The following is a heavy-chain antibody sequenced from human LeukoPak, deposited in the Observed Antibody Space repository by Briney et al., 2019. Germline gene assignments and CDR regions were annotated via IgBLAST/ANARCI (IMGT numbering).Heavy chain of an antibody. CDR3: ARVILSDYYDAFDI. J-gene: IGHJ3*02. CDR1: GFTVSSNY. D-gene: IGHD3-9*01. Sequence: PGGSLRLSCAASGFTVSSNYMSWVRQALGKGLEWVSIIYSGGNTYYADSVKGRFTISRDNSKNTLYLQMNSLRADDTAVYYCARVILSDYYDAFDIWGQGTMVTVSS. V-gene: IGHV3-53*01. CDR2: IYSGGNT.